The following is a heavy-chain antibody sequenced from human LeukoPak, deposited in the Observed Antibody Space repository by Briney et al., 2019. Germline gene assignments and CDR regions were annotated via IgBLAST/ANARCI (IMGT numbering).Heavy chain of an antibody. J-gene: IGHJ4*02. CDR3: AKDLTYYYDSSGTPGPFDY. D-gene: IGHD3-22*01. CDR1: GFTFSSYA. Sequence: PGGSLRLSCAASGFTFSSYAMSWVRQAPGKELEWVSAISGSGGSTYYADSVKGRFTISRDNSKNTLYLQMNSLRAEDTAVYYCAKDLTYYYDSSGTPGPFDYWGQGTLVTVSS. CDR2: ISGSGGST. V-gene: IGHV3-23*01.